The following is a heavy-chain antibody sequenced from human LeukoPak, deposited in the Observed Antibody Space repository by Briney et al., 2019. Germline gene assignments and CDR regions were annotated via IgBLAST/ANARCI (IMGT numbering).Heavy chain of an antibody. CDR2: IYYSGST. V-gene: IGHV4-59*08. CDR3: ARHGHYDFWSGYQPDYYYYYMDV. CDR1: GGSISSYY. D-gene: IGHD3-3*01. J-gene: IGHJ6*03. Sequence: SETLSLTCTVSGGSISSYYWSWIRQPPGKGLEWIGYIYYSGSTNYNPSLKSRVTISVHTPKNQFSLKLSSVTAADTAVYYCARHGHYDFWSGYQPDYYYYYMDVWGKVTTVTVSS.